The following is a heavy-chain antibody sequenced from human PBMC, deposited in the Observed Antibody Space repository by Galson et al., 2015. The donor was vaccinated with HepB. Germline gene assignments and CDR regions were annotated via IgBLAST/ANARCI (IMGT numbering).Heavy chain of an antibody. D-gene: IGHD3-16*01. J-gene: IGHJ4*02. Sequence: SLRLSCAASGFTFSSYSMNWVRQAPGKGLEWVSYISSSSSTIYYADSVKGRFTISRDNAKNSLYLQMNSLRAEDTAVYYCANAGGQNYLSIYFDYWGQGTLVTVSS. V-gene: IGHV3-48*01. CDR2: ISSSSSTI. CDR3: ANAGGQNYLSIYFDY. CDR1: GFTFSSYS.